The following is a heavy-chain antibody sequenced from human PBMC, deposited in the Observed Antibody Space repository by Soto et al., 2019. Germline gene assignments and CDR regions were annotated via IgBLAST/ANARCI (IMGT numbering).Heavy chain of an antibody. CDR2: IIPIFGTA. J-gene: IGHJ4*02. CDR3: XXXFDFDRSGYYYAY. D-gene: IGHD3-22*01. CDR1: GGTFSRFA. Sequence: QVQLVQSGAEVKKPGSSVKVSCKASGGTFSRFAISWVRQAPGQGLEWMGGIIPIFGTANYAKNFQGRLSITADESTTTVYMDLSSLRYEDTAVXXXXXXFDFDRSGYYYAYWGQGTLVSVSS. V-gene: IGHV1-69*01.